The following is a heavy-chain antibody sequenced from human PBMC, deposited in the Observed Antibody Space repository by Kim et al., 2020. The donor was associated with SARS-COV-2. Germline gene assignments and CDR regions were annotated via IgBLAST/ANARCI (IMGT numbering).Heavy chain of an antibody. V-gene: IGHV4-4*07. D-gene: IGHD3-10*01. CDR3: ARADRFGELLFDY. Sequence: NSTPALKSRVTMSGDTSKNQFSLKRSSVTAGDTAVYYCARADRFGELLFDYWGQGTLVTVSS. J-gene: IGHJ4*02.